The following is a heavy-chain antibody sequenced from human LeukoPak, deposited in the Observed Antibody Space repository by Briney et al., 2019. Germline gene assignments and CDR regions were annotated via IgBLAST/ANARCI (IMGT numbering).Heavy chain of an antibody. V-gene: IGHV4-59*01. Sequence: SETLSLTCAVSGGSISSYYWSWIRQPPGKGLEWIGYIYYTGSTNYDPSLESRVTISVDTSKSQFSLKLTSVTAADTAVYFCARDRALGGWLLTFDYWGRGTLVTVSS. CDR1: GGSISSYY. J-gene: IGHJ4*02. CDR2: IYYTGST. D-gene: IGHD5-24*01. CDR3: ARDRALGGWLLTFDY.